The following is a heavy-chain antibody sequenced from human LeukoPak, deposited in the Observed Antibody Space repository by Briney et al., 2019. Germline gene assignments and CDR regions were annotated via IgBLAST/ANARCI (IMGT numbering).Heavy chain of an antibody. J-gene: IGHJ4*02. CDR3: ARVGRGDHTWGSYYCDH. CDR1: GDSFSSYH. CDR2: ISSGGRT. Sequence: PSETLSLTCTVSGDSFSSYHWSWLRQPPGKGLDWIGYISSGGRTSYNPSLQSRVTISVDTSKNQFSLKLSSVTAADTAVYYCARVGRGDHTWGSYYCDHWGQGTLVSVSS. D-gene: IGHD3-16*01. V-gene: IGHV4-59*01.